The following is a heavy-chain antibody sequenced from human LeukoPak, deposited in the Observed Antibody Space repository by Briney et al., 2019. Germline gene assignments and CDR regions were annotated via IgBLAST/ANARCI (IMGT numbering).Heavy chain of an antibody. CDR2: ISGSGGAT. J-gene: IGHJ4*02. CDR1: GFTFSSYA. D-gene: IGHD1-26*01. V-gene: IGHV3-23*01. Sequence: GGSLRLSCAASGFTFSSYAMSWVRQAPGKGLEGVSAISGSGGATYYADSVKGRFAISRDNSKNTLYLQMNSLRAEDTAVYYCANSRRGSGSSDYWGQGTLVTVSS. CDR3: ANSRRGSGSSDY.